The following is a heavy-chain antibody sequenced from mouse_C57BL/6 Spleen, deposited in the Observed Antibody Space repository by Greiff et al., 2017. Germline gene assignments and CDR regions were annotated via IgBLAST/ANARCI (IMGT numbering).Heavy chain of an antibody. Sequence: VQLQESGPGLVQPSQSLSITCTVSGFSLTSYGVHWVRQSPGKGLEWLGVIWRGGSTDYNAAFMSRLSITKDNSKSHVFFKMNSLQADDTAIYYCAKEDSSGYYFDYWGQGTTLTVSS. CDR3: AKEDSSGYYFDY. J-gene: IGHJ2*01. CDR2: IWRGGST. D-gene: IGHD3-2*02. CDR1: GFSLTSYG. V-gene: IGHV2-5*01.